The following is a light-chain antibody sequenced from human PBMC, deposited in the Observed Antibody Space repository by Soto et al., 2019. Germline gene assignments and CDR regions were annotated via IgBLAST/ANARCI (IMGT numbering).Light chain of an antibody. CDR3: QPYGSSPLT. CDR1: QSVSSSY. Sequence: EIVLTQSPGTRSLSPGERATLSCRASQSVSSSYLAWYQQKPGQAPRLLIYGASSRATGIPDRFSGSGSGTDFTLTISRLEPEDFAVYYCQPYGSSPLTFGGGTKAEIK. J-gene: IGKJ4*01. V-gene: IGKV3-20*01. CDR2: GAS.